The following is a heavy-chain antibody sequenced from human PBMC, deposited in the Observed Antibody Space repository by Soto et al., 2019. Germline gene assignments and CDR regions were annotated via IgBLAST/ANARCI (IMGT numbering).Heavy chain of an antibody. J-gene: IGHJ6*02. CDR3: ALRFGTA. CDR2: IYYSGTT. CDR1: GASISSGDYY. D-gene: IGHD5-12*01. V-gene: IGHV4-30-4*01. Sequence: PSETLSLTCTVSGASISSGDYYWSWIRQPPWKGLEWIGSIYYSGTTYYNPSLKSRVSISLDASKNRFSLKLTSVTAADTGVYYCALRFGTAWGQGTTVTVSS.